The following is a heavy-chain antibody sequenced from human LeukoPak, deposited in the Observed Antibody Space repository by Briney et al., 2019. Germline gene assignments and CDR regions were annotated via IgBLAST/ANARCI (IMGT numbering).Heavy chain of an antibody. CDR3: ARGVSYYCDSTGYYLFDY. CDR2: VTRSGSDT. D-gene: IGHD3-22*01. J-gene: IGHJ4*02. CDR1: GFTFSTYA. V-gene: IGHV3-23*01. Sequence: GGSLRLSCAASGFTFSTYAMYWVRQAPGRGLEWVSGVTRSGSDTYYADSVKGRFTTSRDNSKNTLYLQMNSLSAEDTALYYCARGVSYYCDSTGYYLFDYWGQGTLVTVAS.